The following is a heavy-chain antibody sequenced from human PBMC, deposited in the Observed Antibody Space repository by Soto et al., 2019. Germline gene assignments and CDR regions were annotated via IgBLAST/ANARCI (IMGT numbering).Heavy chain of an antibody. CDR2: IYPGDSDT. D-gene: IGHD6-13*01. V-gene: IGHV5-51*01. CDR1: GYSFTSYW. J-gene: IGHJ6*02. Sequence: GESLQISCKGSGYSFTSYWIGWVRQMPVKGLEWMGIIYPGDSDTRYSPSFQGQVTISADKSISTAYLQWSSLKASDTAMYYCARTSAAGKYYYGMDVWGQGTTVTVSS. CDR3: ARTSAAGKYYYGMDV.